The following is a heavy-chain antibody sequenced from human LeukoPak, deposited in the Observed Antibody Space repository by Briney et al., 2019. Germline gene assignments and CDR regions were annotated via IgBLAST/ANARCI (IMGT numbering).Heavy chain of an antibody. J-gene: IGHJ6*02. CDR1: GFTFGSYG. CDR2: ISYDGSNK. D-gene: IGHD3-3*01. V-gene: IGHV3-30*18. Sequence: GGSLRLSCAASGFTFGSYGMHWVRQAPGKGLEWVAVISYDGSNKYYADSVKGRFTISRDNSKNTLYLQMNSLRAEDTAVYYCAKDRSGYYDFWSGYYGTYGMDVWGQGTTVTVSS. CDR3: AKDRSGYYDFWSGYYGTYGMDV.